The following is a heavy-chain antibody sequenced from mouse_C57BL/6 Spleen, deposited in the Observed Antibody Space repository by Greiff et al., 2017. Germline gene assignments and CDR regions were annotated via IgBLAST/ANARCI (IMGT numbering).Heavy chain of an antibody. Sequence: QVHVKQSGAELVKPGASVKMSCKASGYTFTTYPIEWMKQNHGKSLEWIGNFHPYNDDTTYNEKFKGKATLTVEKSSSTVYLELSRLTSDDSAVYYCARRAPYGIFAYWGQGTLVTVSA. CDR3: ARRAPYGIFAY. V-gene: IGHV1-47*01. J-gene: IGHJ3*01. CDR1: GYTFTTYP. D-gene: IGHD2-1*01. CDR2: FHPYNDDT.